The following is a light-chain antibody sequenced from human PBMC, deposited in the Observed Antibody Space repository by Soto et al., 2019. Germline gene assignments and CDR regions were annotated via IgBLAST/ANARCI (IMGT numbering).Light chain of an antibody. CDR2: EVS. CDR3: SSYTSSSTLVV. V-gene: IGLV2-14*01. Sequence: QSALTQPASVSGSLGQSITISCTGTSNDIGAHYYVSWYQHHPGKAPKLMIYEVSNRPSGVSNRFSGSKSGNTASLTISGLQAEDEADYYCSSYTSSSTLVVFGGGTKLTVL. J-gene: IGLJ2*01. CDR1: SNDIGAHYY.